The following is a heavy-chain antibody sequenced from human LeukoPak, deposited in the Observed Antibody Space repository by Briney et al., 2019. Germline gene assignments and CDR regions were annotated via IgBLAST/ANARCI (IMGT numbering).Heavy chain of an antibody. Sequence: GGSLRLSCSVSGFTFSNYEMHCVRQAPGKGLEWVSYISRSGSTIYYADCVKGGFTISRDNAKNSLYLQMNSLRAEDTAVYYCAELRITMIGGVWGKGTTVTISS. CDR1: GFTFSNYE. CDR3: AELRITMIGGV. J-gene: IGHJ6*04. CDR2: ISRSGSTI. V-gene: IGHV3-48*03. D-gene: IGHD3-10*02.